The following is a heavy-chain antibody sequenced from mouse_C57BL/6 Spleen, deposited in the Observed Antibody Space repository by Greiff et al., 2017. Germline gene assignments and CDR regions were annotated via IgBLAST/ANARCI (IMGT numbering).Heavy chain of an antibody. CDR2: ISDGGSYT. Sequence: EVQRVESGGGLVKPGGSLKLSCAASGFTFSSYAMSWVRQTPEKRLEWVATISDGGSYTYYPDNVKGRFTISRDNAKNNLYLQMSHLKSEDTAMYYCAREPRPNGEDYMDYWGQGTTLTVSS. CDR3: AREPRPNGEDYMDY. V-gene: IGHV5-4*01. CDR1: GFTFSSYA. J-gene: IGHJ2*01.